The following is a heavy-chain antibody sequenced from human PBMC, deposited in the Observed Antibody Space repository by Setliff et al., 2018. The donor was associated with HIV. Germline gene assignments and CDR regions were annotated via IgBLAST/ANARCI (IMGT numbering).Heavy chain of an antibody. V-gene: IGHV4-59*08. D-gene: IGHD2-21*02. J-gene: IGHJ4*02. CDR1: GGSISTYY. CDR2: IYYSGST. Sequence: SETLSLTCTVSGGSISTYYWSWIRQPPGKGLEWIGYIYYSGSTNYNPSLKSPFTISVDTSKNQFSLKLTSVTAADTAVYYCARHTVLRGLVTAIPQYFDSWGQGTLVTVSS. CDR3: ARHTVLRGLVTAIPQYFDS.